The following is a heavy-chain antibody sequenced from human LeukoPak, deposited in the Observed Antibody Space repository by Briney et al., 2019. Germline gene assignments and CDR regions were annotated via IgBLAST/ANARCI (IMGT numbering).Heavy chain of an antibody. CDR2: IYHSGST. Sequence: SETLSLTCAVSGGSITSTNWWSWVRQPPGKGLEWIGEIYHSGSTNYNSSLKSRVTISVDKSKNQFSLKLSSVTAADTAVYYCARNGGNSDVDDWGQGTLVTVSS. V-gene: IGHV4-4*02. J-gene: IGHJ4*02. CDR3: ARNGGNSDVDD. D-gene: IGHD4-23*01. CDR1: GGSITSTNW.